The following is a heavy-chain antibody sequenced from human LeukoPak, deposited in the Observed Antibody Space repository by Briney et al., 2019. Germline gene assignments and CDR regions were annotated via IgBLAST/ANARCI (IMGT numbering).Heavy chain of an antibody. CDR3: ARGTSTD. CDR2: IYSGGST. V-gene: IGHV3-66*01. CDR1: GFIFSNYN. J-gene: IGHJ4*02. D-gene: IGHD5/OR15-5a*01. Sequence: GGSLRLSCAASGFIFSNYNMNWVRQAPGKGLEWVSVIYSGGSTYYADSVKGRFTLSRDNSKNTLYLQMNSLRAEDTAVYYCARGTSTDWGQGTLVTVSS.